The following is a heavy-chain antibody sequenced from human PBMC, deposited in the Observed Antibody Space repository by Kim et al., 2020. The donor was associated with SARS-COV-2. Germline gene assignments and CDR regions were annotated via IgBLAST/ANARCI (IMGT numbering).Heavy chain of an antibody. Sequence: GGSLRLSCAASGFSFGKYSMNWVRQAPGKGLEWVSYISIGSSPIYHGDSVKGRFTISRDDAKNSLYLQMNSLRAEDSAVYSCVRWTAGVGYYYYGMAVW. CDR1: GFSFGKYS. CDR2: ISIGSSPI. J-gene: IGHJ6*01. V-gene: IGHV3-48*04. D-gene: IGHD6-13*01. CDR3: VRWTAGVGYYYYGMAV.